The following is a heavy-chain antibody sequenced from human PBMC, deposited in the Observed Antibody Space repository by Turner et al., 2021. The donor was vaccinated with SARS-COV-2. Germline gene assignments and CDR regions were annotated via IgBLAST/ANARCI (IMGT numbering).Heavy chain of an antibody. CDR2: IDCSGNT. V-gene: IGHV4-39*01. CDR3: ATGLYKYGSEGDFSSRTNYFDY. J-gene: IGHJ4*02. Sequence: QLQLQESGPGLLKPSETLSLTCSVSGGALTSTTYYWGWIRQSPGKGLEWIGTIDCSGNTYYKPATQYRATMYVENSMNQITLKVTSVTEAETAVYYGATGLYKYGSEGDFSSRTNYFDYWGQGALVTVSS. CDR1: GGALTSTTYY. D-gene: IGHD3-10*01.